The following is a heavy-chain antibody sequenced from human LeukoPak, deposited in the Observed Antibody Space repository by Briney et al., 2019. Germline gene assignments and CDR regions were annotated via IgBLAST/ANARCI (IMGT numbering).Heavy chain of an antibody. V-gene: IGHV1-18*01. D-gene: IGHD2-2*02. Sequence: ASVKVSCKASGYTFTSYGISWVRQAPGQGLAWMGWISAYNGNTNYAQKLQGIVTMTTDTSTSTAYMELRSLRSDDTAVYYCARTKQDIVVVPAALRGNWFDPWGQGTLVTVSS. CDR3: ARTKQDIVVVPAALRGNWFDP. CDR1: GYTFTSYG. J-gene: IGHJ5*02. CDR2: ISAYNGNT.